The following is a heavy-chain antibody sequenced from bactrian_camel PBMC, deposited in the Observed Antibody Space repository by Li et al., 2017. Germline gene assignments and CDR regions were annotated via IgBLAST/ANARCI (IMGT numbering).Heavy chain of an antibody. CDR3: ATDISY. CDR1: GSTSIHYC. CDR2: IYADRGST. V-gene: IGHV3S1*01. Sequence: VQLVESGGGSVQAGGSLRLSCKVSGSTSIHYCMGWFRQAPGKEREGVAAIYADRGSTYYADSVKGRFTISQDIAKNTLYLQLNSLKTEDTAMYYCATDISYWGQGTQVTVS. J-gene: IGHJ4*01.